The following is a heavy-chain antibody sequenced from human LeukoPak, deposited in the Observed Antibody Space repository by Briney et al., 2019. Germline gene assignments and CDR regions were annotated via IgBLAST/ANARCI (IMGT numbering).Heavy chain of an antibody. Sequence: PSETLSLTCTVSGGSISNYYWSWIRQPPGKGLEWIGYIYYSGRINYNPSLKSRVTISVDTSKNQFPLKLSSVTAADTAVYYCARHTGSIVWFDYWGQGALVTVSS. CDR3: ARHTGSIVWFDY. CDR2: IYYSGRI. CDR1: GGSISNYY. J-gene: IGHJ5*01. V-gene: IGHV4-59*08. D-gene: IGHD3-3*02.